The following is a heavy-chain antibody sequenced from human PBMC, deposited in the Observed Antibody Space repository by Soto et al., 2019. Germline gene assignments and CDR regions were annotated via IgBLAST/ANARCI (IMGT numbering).Heavy chain of an antibody. CDR1: EFTFSNYA. Sequence: EVQLLESGGGLVQPGGSLRLSCAASEFTFSNYAMSWVRQAPGKGLEWVSAISYGGGTTYYADSVKGRFTISRDNSTNTLYLQMTSLRAEDTAVYYCAKNPGYYYDSTGYHFDYWGQGTLVTVSS. V-gene: IGHV3-23*01. CDR3: AKNPGYYYDSTGYHFDY. CDR2: ISYGGGTT. D-gene: IGHD3-22*01. J-gene: IGHJ4*02.